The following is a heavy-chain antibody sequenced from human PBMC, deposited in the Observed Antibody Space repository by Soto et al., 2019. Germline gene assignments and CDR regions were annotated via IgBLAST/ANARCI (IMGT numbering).Heavy chain of an antibody. Sequence: PGVSLTLSFSASVFPFSSYSMSWVRQAPGKGLEWVSAISGSGGSTYYADSVKGRFTISRDNSKNTLYLQMNSLRAEDTAVYYCAKAPAGYSYGYYFDYWGQGTLVNVSS. V-gene: IGHV3-23*01. D-gene: IGHD5-18*01. CDR1: VFPFSSYS. J-gene: IGHJ4*02. CDR2: ISGSGGST. CDR3: AKAPAGYSYGYYFDY.